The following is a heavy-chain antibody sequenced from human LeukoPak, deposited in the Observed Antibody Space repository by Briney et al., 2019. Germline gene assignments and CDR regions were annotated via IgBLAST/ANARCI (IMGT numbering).Heavy chain of an antibody. CDR1: GFPFSSYT. CDR3: ARGSEGYCSGGGCYYGMDV. J-gene: IGHJ6*01. CDR2: IISSSSYI. Sequence: GGSLSLSCAASGFPFSSYTMNWVRPAPGKGLEWVSYIISSSSYIYYADSVKGRFTISRDNAENSLYLQMNSLRAEDTAVYYCARGSEGYCSGGGCYYGMDVWGQGTTVTVSS. V-gene: IGHV3-21*01. D-gene: IGHD2-15*01.